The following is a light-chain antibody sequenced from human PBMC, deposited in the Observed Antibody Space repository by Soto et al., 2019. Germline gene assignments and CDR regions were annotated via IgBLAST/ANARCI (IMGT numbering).Light chain of an antibody. CDR1: SSDVGGYNY. Sequence: QSALTQPPSASGSPGQSVTISCTGTSSDVGGYNYVSWYQHHPGKAPKLMIYEVSKRPSGVPDRFSGSKSGNTASLTVSGLQAEDEADYYCSSRDVFGSGTKVTVL. CDR2: EVS. V-gene: IGLV2-8*01. CDR3: SSRDV. J-gene: IGLJ1*01.